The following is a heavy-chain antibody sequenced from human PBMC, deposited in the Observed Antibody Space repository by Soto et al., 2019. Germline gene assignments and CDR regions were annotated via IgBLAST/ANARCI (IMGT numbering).Heavy chain of an antibody. J-gene: IGHJ4*02. D-gene: IGHD5-12*01. CDR3: ARPRSGYSGFTSFTFDY. V-gene: IGHV4-39*01. CDR1: GGSISSSSYY. CDR2: IYYSGST. Sequence: PSETLSLTCTVSGGSISSSSYYWGWIRQPPGKGLEWIGSIYYSGSTYYNPSLKSRVTISVDTSKNQFSLKLSSVTAADTAVYYCARPRSGYSGFTSFTFDYWGQGTLVTSPQ.